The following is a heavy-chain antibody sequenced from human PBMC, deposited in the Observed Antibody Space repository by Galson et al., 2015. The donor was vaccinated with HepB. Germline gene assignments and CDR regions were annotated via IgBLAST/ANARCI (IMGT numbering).Heavy chain of an antibody. Sequence: SLRLSCAASGFTFSSYGMHWARQAPGKGLEWVAVIWYDGSNKYYADSVKGRFTISRDNSKNTLYLQMNSLRAEDTAVYYCARDGQGYYYYYMDVWGKGTTVTVSS. J-gene: IGHJ6*03. CDR2: IWYDGSNK. CDR3: ARDGQGYYYYYMDV. V-gene: IGHV3-33*01. CDR1: GFTFSSYG.